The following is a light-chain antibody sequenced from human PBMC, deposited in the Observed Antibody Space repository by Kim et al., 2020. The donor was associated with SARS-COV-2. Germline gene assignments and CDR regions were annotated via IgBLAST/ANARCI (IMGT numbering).Light chain of an antibody. CDR3: QQYNNWPYT. CDR1: QGVSSN. Sequence: EIVMTQSPATLSVSPGERATLSCRASQGVSSNLAWYQQKLGQAPRLLIYGASTGATGIPARFSGSGSGTEFTLTISSLQSEDFAVYYCQQYNNWPYTFGQGTKLDI. J-gene: IGKJ2*01. CDR2: GAS. V-gene: IGKV3-15*01.